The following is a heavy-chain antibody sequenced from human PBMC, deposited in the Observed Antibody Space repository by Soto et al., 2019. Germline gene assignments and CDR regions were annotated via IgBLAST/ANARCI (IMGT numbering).Heavy chain of an antibody. CDR1: GYTFTSYC. Sequence: QVQLVQSGAEVKKPGASVKVSCKASGYTFTSYCINWVRQAPGQGLEWMGWISAYNGNTNYAQKLQGRVTMTTDTSTSTDYMEMRSVRSDDAAVYYCERDFGVGATDYWGQGTLVTVSS. CDR2: ISAYNGNT. V-gene: IGHV1-18*04. J-gene: IGHJ4*02. D-gene: IGHD1-26*01. CDR3: ERDFGVGATDY.